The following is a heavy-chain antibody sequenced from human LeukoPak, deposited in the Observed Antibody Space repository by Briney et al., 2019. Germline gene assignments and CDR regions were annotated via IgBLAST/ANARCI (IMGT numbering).Heavy chain of an antibody. D-gene: IGHD3-22*01. CDR3: ARAYYYDSSGYYYAFDI. J-gene: IGHJ3*02. CDR2: IYSGGST. CDR1: GFTFSSYG. V-gene: IGHV3-66*01. Sequence: GGSLRLSCAASGFTFSSYGMSWVRQAPGKGLERVSVIYSGGSTYYADSVKGRFTVSRDNSKNTPYLQMSSLRAEDTAVYYCARAYYYDSSGYYYAFDIWGQGTMVTVSS.